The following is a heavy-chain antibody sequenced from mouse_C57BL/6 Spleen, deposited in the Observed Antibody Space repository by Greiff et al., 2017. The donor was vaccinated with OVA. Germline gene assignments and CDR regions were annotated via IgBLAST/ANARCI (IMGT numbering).Heavy chain of an antibody. CDR2: IDPENGDT. J-gene: IGHJ3*01. D-gene: IGHD2-2*01. V-gene: IGHV14-4*01. CDR3: TTPSSTMVRGFAY. Sequence: VQLQQSGAELVRPGASVKLSCTASGFNIKDDYMHWVKQRPEQGLEWIGWIDPENGDTEYASKFQGKATITADTSSNTAYLQLSSLTSEDTAVYYCTTPSSTMVRGFAYWGQGTLVTVSA. CDR1: GFNIKDDY.